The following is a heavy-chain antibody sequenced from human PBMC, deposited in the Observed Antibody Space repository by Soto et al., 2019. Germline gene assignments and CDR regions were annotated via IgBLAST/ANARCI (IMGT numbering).Heavy chain of an antibody. CDR2: FDPEDGKR. J-gene: IGHJ4*02. D-gene: IGHD2-8*01. CDR3: ATVETLGYCTNSLCVSWDY. CDR1: GYTLTGLS. Sequence: QVQLVQSGAEVKKPGASVKVSCKVSGYTLTGLSMHWVRQAPGKGLEWMGGFDPEDGKRIYAQKLQGRVTMTEDTSTDTGYMELSSLRSEDTAVYYCATVETLGYCTNSLCVSWDYWGQGTLVTVSS. V-gene: IGHV1-24*01.